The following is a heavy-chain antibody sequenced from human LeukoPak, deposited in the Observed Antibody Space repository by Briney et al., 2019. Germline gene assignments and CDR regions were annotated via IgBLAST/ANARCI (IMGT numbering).Heavy chain of an antibody. Sequence: GGSLRLSCAASGFTFSSYAMHWVRQAPGKGLEWVAVISYDGSNKYYADSVKGRFTISRDNSKNTLYLQMNSLRAEDTAVYYCARVESKGTYYYDSSGYSSFGYWGQGTLVTVSS. CDR2: ISYDGSNK. D-gene: IGHD3-22*01. V-gene: IGHV3-30-3*01. J-gene: IGHJ4*02. CDR1: GFTFSSYA. CDR3: ARVESKGTYYYDSSGYSSFGY.